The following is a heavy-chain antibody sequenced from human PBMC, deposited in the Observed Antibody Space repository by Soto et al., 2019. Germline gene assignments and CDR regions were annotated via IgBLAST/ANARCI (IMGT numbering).Heavy chain of an antibody. J-gene: IGHJ4*02. V-gene: IGHV3-7*01. CDR3: ARGGIVLMVYPMRGFDY. Sequence: EVQLVESGGGLVQPGGSLRLSCAASGFTFSSYWMSWVRQAPGKGLEWVANIKQDGSEKYYVDSVKGRFTISRDNAKNSLYLQMNSLRAEDTAVYYCARGGIVLMVYPMRGFDYWGQGTLVTVSS. CDR2: IKQDGSEK. CDR1: GFTFSSYW. D-gene: IGHD2-8*01.